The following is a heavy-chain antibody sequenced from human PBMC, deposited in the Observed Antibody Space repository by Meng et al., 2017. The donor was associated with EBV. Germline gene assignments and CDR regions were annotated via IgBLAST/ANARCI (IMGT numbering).Heavy chain of an antibody. CDR3: ARDMGDAYNPFDY. Sequence: QVQLVQSGAAVTKPGASVNVSCKASGYNFTDHYMHWVRQAPGQGLEWMGRINPNSGGTNYAQNFQGRVTMTRDTSISTVYMDLSRLRSDDTAVYYCARDMGDAYNPFDYWGQGTLVNVSS. CDR1: GYNFTDHY. D-gene: IGHD5-24*01. CDR2: INPNSGGT. J-gene: IGHJ4*02. V-gene: IGHV1-2*06.